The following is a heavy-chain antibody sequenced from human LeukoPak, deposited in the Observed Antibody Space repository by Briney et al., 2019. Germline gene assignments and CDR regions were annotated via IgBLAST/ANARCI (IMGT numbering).Heavy chain of an antibody. CDR3: AREAAGHGIQLWLRYYYYYGMDV. CDR1: VYTFTSYG. Sequence: ASVTVSCTASVYTFTSYGISWVRQAPGQGLEGMGWISAYNGNTNYEQKLQGRVTMTTDTSTSTAYMELRSLRSDDTAVYYCAREAAGHGIQLWLRYYYYYGMDVWGQGTTVTVSS. CDR2: ISAYNGNT. J-gene: IGHJ6*02. D-gene: IGHD5-18*01. V-gene: IGHV1-18*01.